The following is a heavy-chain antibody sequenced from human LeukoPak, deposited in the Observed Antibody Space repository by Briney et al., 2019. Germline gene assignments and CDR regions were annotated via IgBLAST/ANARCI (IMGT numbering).Heavy chain of an antibody. V-gene: IGHV1-69*01. Sequence: GSSVEVSCKASGGTFSSYAISWVRQAPGQGLEWLGGIIPIFGTANYAQKFQGRVTITADESTSTAYMELSSLRSEDTAVYYCARKRGGLSGSYYVPFDYWGQGTLVTVSS. J-gene: IGHJ4*02. D-gene: IGHD1-26*01. CDR3: ARKRGGLSGSYYVPFDY. CDR2: IIPIFGTA. CDR1: GGTFSSYA.